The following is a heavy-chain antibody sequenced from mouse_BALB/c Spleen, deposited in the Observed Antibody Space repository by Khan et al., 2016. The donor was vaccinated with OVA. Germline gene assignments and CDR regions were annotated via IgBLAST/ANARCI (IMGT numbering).Heavy chain of an antibody. CDR3: TRSGYGTFAY. J-gene: IGHJ3*01. CDR2: INPSNGGT. D-gene: IGHD2-1*01. CDR1: GYTFTSYY. Sequence: LKQSGAELVKPGASVRLSCKASGYTFTSYYLYWVKQRPGQGLEWIGDINPSNGGTNFNEKFKSKATLTVDKSSSTAYMQLSSLTSEDSAVYYCTRSGYGTFAYWGQGNLVTVSA. V-gene: IGHV1S81*02.